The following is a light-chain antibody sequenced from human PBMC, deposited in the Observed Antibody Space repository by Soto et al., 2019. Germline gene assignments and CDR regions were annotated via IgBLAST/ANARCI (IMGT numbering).Light chain of an antibody. V-gene: IGKV1-39*01. J-gene: IGKJ1*01. CDR2: AAS. Sequence: DIQMTQSPSSLSASVGDRVTITCRASQSISSYLNWYQQNPGKAPKLLIYAASSLQSGVPSRFSGSVSGTDFTLTISSLQPEDFATYYCQQSYSTPRTFGQGTKVDIK. CDR3: QQSYSTPRT. CDR1: QSISSY.